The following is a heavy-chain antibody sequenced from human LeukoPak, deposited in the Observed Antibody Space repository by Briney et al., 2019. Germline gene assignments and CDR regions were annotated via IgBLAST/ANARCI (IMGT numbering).Heavy chain of an antibody. CDR2: ISSSGSTI. D-gene: IGHD2-21*02. Sequence: GGSLRLSCTTSGFTFSSYEMNWVRQAPGKGLEWVSYISSSGSTIYYADSVKGRFTISRDNAKKSLYLQMNSLRAEDTALYCCAPCGGDRYYEYWGQGTLVTVSS. J-gene: IGHJ4*02. CDR1: GFTFSSYE. CDR3: APCGGDRYYEY. V-gene: IGHV3-48*03.